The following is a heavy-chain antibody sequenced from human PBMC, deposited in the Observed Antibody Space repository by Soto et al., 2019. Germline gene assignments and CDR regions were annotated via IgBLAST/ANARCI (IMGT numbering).Heavy chain of an antibody. V-gene: IGHV4-30-4*01. CDR2: IYYSGST. Sequence: PSETLSLTCTVSGGSISSGDYYWSWIRQPPRKGLEWIGYIYYSGSTYYNPSLKSRVTISVDTSKNQFSLKLSSVTAADTAVYYGAREAAGTENYFDSWGQGXLVTFCS. D-gene: IGHD6-13*01. CDR1: GGSISSGDYY. J-gene: IGHJ4*02. CDR3: AREAAGTENYFDS.